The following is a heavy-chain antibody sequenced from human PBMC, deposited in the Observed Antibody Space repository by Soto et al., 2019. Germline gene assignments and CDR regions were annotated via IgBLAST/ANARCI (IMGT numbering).Heavy chain of an antibody. CDR2: ISYDGSNK. J-gene: IGHJ6*02. Sequence: LRLSCAASGFTFSSYAMHWVRQAPGKGLEWVAVISYDGSNKYYADSVKGRFTISRDNSKNTLYLQMNSLRAEDTAVYYCAKAVWNYNYYYGMDVWGQGTTVTVSS. CDR3: AKAVWNYNYYYGMDV. CDR1: GFTFSSYA. D-gene: IGHD1-1*01. V-gene: IGHV3-30*18.